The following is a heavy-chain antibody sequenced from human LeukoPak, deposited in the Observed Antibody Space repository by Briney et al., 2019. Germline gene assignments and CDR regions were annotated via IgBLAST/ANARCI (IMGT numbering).Heavy chain of an antibody. D-gene: IGHD6-13*01. CDR2: ISSGGSDK. Sequence: GGSLRLSCAASGFTFSNYAMHWVRQAPGKGLEWVAVISSGGSDKYYPDSVKGRFTISRDNSKNTLYLQMSSLRPEDTAVYYCAKDAAAAGSFDFWGQGTLVPSPQ. CDR1: GFTFSNYA. J-gene: IGHJ4*02. CDR3: AKDAAAAGSFDF. V-gene: IGHV3-30*18.